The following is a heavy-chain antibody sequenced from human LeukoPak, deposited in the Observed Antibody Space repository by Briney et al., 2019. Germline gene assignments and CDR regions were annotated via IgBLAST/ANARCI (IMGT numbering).Heavy chain of an antibody. CDR3: ARAPDSSGYYYSGQYYFDY. J-gene: IGHJ4*02. CDR2: ISGNNDNP. V-gene: IGHV1-18*01. CDR1: GYTFSNFG. D-gene: IGHD3-22*01. Sequence: ASVKVSCKTSGYTFSNFGINWVRQAPGQGLEWMGWISGNNDNPNYGQKFQGRFTVTTDSSTSTAYMELRNLRFDDTAVYYCARAPDSSGYYYSGQYYFDYWGQGTLVTVSS.